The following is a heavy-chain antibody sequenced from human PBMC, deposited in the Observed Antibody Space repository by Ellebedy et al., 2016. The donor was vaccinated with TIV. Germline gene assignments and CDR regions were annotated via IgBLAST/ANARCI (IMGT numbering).Heavy chain of an antibody. CDR1: GGTFSSYA. V-gene: IGHV1-69*04. J-gene: IGHJ4*02. CDR2: IIPILGIA. CDR3: ARDPHWSSGWFRSVAEDRHFDY. D-gene: IGHD6-19*01. Sequence: ASVKVSCKASGGTFSSYAISWVRQAPGQGLEWMGRIIPILGIANYAQKFQGRVTITRDTSASTAYMELRSLRSDDTAVYYCARDPHWSSGWFRSVAEDRHFDYWGQGTLVTVSS.